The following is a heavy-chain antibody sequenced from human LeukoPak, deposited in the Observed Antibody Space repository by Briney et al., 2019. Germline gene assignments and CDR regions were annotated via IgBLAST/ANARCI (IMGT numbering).Heavy chain of an antibody. D-gene: IGHD3-3*01. CDR2: ISAYNGNT. J-gene: IGHJ3*02. CDR3: ARDQEDYDFWSEDAFDI. Sequence: ASVKVSCKASVYTFTSYGISWVRQAPGQGLEWMGWISAYNGNTNYAQKLQGRVTMTTDTSTSTAYMELRSLKSDDTAVYYCARDQEDYDFWSEDAFDIWGQGTMVTVSS. CDR1: VYTFTSYG. V-gene: IGHV1-18*01.